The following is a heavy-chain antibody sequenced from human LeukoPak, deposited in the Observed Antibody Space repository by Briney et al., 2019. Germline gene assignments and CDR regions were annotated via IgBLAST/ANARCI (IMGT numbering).Heavy chain of an antibody. J-gene: IGHJ3*02. V-gene: IGHV4-4*02. D-gene: IGHD6-19*01. CDR2: IYHSGST. CDR3: ASWYSSGWYLRAFDI. CDR1: GGSISSSNW. Sequence: SGTLSLTCAVSGGSISSSNWWSWVRQPPGKGLEWIGEIYHSGSTNYNPSLKSRVTISVDKSKNQFSLRLSSVTAADTAVYYCASWYSSGWYLRAFDIWGQGTMVTVSS.